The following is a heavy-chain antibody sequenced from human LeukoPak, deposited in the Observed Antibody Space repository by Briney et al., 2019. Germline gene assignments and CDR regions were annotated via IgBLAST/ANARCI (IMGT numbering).Heavy chain of an antibody. CDR1: GYTFTGYY. Sequence: ASVKVSGKASGYTFTGYYMHWVRQAPGQGLEWMGWINPNSGGTNYAQKFQGRVTMTRDTSISTAYMELSRLRSDDTAVYYCARFNYYDSSGYPDYWGQGTLVTVSS. D-gene: IGHD3-22*01. CDR2: INPNSGGT. CDR3: ARFNYYDSSGYPDY. J-gene: IGHJ4*02. V-gene: IGHV1-2*02.